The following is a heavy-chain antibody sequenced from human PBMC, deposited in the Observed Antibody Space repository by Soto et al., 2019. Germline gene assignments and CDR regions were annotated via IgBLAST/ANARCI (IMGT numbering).Heavy chain of an antibody. Sequence: QAVGSLRLSCAASGFTFSSYAMHWVRQAPGKGLEWVAVISYDGSNKYYADSVKGRFTISRDNSKNTLYLQMNSLRAEDTAVYYCARGGLGVVTGYYYGMDVWGQGTTVTVSS. CDR1: GFTFSSYA. V-gene: IGHV3-30-3*01. CDR3: ARGGLGVVTGYYYGMDV. CDR2: ISYDGSNK. D-gene: IGHD3-3*01. J-gene: IGHJ6*02.